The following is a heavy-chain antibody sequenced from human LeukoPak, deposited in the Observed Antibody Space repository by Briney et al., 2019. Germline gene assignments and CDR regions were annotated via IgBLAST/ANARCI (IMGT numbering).Heavy chain of an antibody. CDR1: GFTFSSYV. Sequence: GGSLRLSCAASGFTFSSYVMHWVRQAPGKGLEWVAIISYDGSNEYYADSVKGRFTISRDNSKNTLYLQMNSLRAEDTAVYYCARDQAGSGHYADYWGQGTLVTVSS. CDR3: ARDQAGSGHYADY. J-gene: IGHJ4*02. V-gene: IGHV3-30*04. CDR2: ISYDGSNE. D-gene: IGHD3-10*01.